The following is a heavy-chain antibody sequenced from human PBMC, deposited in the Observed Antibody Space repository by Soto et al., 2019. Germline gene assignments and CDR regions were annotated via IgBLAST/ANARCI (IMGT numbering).Heavy chain of an antibody. D-gene: IGHD1-1*01. Sequence: DVPLVESGGGLIQPGESLRLSCAAFGLTVSGTKYVAWVRQAPGKGLEWVSALYDVFGSFYADSVKGRFTTSSDRSKSTVYLQMNDLRPDDTAVYYCASWHEREHAYDVWGQGTTVIVSS. CDR2: LYDVFGS. J-gene: IGHJ3*01. CDR3: ASWHEREHAYDV. V-gene: IGHV3-53*01. CDR1: GLTVSGTKY.